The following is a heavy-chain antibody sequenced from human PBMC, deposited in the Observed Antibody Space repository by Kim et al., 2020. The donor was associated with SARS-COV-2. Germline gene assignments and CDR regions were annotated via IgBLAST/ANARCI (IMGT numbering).Heavy chain of an antibody. V-gene: IGHV3-53*01. J-gene: IGHJ3*02. CDR3: ARRSYSGQGWLAFDI. CDR2: T. D-gene: IGHD6-13*01. Sequence: TYFSTSRNGRFPISRDNSQNTLHLQLNRLRAEDMALYYCARRSYSGQGWLAFDIWGQGTMVTVSS.